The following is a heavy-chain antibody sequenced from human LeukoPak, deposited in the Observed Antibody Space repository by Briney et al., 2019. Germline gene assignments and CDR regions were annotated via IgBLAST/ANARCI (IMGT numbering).Heavy chain of an antibody. CDR2: ISSSSSYI. D-gene: IGHD6-13*01. Sequence: GGSLRLSCAASGFTFSSYSMNWVRQAPGKGLEWVSSISSSSSYIYYADSVKGRFTISRDNSKNTLYLQMNSLRAEDTAVYYCAKDSSSWGKFGPWGQGTLVTVSS. CDR3: AKDSSSWGKFGP. CDR1: GFTFSSYS. J-gene: IGHJ5*02. V-gene: IGHV3-21*04.